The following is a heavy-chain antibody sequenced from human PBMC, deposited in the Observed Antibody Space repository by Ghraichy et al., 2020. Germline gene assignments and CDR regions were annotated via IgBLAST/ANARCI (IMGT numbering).Heavy chain of an antibody. CDR2: ISGSGGST. Sequence: LSLTCAASGFTFSSYAMSWVRQAPGKGLEWVSAISGSGGSTYYADSVKGRFTISRDNSKNTLYLQMNSLRAEDTAVYYCAKVPREDDILTGYYEHYFDYWGQGTLVTVSS. J-gene: IGHJ4*02. D-gene: IGHD3-9*01. V-gene: IGHV3-23*01. CDR3: AKVPREDDILTGYYEHYFDY. CDR1: GFTFSSYA.